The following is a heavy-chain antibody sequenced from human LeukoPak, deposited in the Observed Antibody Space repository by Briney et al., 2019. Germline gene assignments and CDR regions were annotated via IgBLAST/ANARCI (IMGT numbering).Heavy chain of an antibody. V-gene: IGHV4-61*02. J-gene: IGHJ6*03. CDR1: GGSISSGSYY. CDR2: IYTSGST. D-gene: IGHD6-13*01. Sequence: SETLSLTCTVSGGSISSGSYYWSWIRQPAGKGLEWIGRIYTSGSTNYNPSLKSRVTISVDTSKNQFSLKLSSVTAADTAVYYCARSYSSSWYDYYYYYMDVWGKGTTVTISS. CDR3: ARSYSSSWYDYYYYYMDV.